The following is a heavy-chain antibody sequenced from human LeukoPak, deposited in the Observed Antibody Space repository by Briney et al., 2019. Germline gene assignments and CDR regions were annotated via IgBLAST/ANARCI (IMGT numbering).Heavy chain of an antibody. Sequence: SETLSLTCTVSGGSVSSGNYYWSWIRQPPGKGLDWIGYIYYSGSTNYNPSLKSRVTISVDTSKNQFSLKLSSVTAADTAVYYCARDEYSYGLRGYDAFDIWGQGTMVTVSS. CDR2: IYYSGST. V-gene: IGHV4-61*01. J-gene: IGHJ3*02. D-gene: IGHD5-18*01. CDR3: ARDEYSYGLRGYDAFDI. CDR1: GGSVSSGNYY.